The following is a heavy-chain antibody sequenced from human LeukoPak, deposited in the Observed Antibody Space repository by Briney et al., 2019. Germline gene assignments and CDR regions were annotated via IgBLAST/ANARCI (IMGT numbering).Heavy chain of an antibody. Sequence: ASVKVSCTASGYTFTSYGISWVRQAPGQGLEWMGWISAYNGNTNYAQKLQGRVTMTTDTSTSTAYMELRSLRSDDTAVYYCARARYDSSGYYYAGYFDYWGQGTLVTVSS. V-gene: IGHV1-18*01. D-gene: IGHD3-22*01. CDR3: ARARYDSSGYYYAGYFDY. CDR2: ISAYNGNT. J-gene: IGHJ4*02. CDR1: GYTFTSYG.